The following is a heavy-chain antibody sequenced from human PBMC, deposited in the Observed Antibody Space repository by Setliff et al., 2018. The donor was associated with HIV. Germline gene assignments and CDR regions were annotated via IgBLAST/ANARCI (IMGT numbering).Heavy chain of an antibody. V-gene: IGHV1-69*06. D-gene: IGHD6-19*01. CDR1: GGSFRNYA. J-gene: IGHJ3*01. Sequence: GASVKVSCKASGGSFRNYAINWVRRAPGQGLEWMGGIIPLLGTPNYAHKFQGRVTITADKYSSTVYMELSSLRSEDSAVFYCARDRSGIAVAAPDAFDVWGQGTMVTVSS. CDR2: IIPLLGTP. CDR3: ARDRSGIAVAAPDAFDV.